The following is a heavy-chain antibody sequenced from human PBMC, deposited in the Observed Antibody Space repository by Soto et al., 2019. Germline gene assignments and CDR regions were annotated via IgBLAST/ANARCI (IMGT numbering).Heavy chain of an antibody. J-gene: IGHJ4*02. D-gene: IGHD6-19*01. V-gene: IGHV3-23*01. Sequence: AGGALRTSCAASGFTLCSHALSWVRQAPGKGLEWVSAIVGSGDITYYADSVKGRFTISRDNSQNTLYLQMNSLRAEDTAVYYCAKGYSTGWYQTFDYWGQGTLVTVSS. CDR1: GFTLCSHA. CDR3: AKGYSTGWYQTFDY. CDR2: IVGSGDIT.